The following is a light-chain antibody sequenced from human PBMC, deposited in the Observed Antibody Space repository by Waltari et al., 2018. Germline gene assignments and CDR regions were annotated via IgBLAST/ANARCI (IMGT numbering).Light chain of an antibody. J-gene: IGLJ2*01. CDR2: EVS. Sequence: QSALTQPASVSGSPGQSITISCPGTSSDVGGYNYVSWYQQHPGKAPKFMIYEVSNRPSGVSNRFSGSKSGNTASLTISGLQAEDEGDYYCSSYTSSSTVIFGGGTKLTVL. V-gene: IGLV2-14*01. CDR1: SSDVGGYNY. CDR3: SSYTSSSTVI.